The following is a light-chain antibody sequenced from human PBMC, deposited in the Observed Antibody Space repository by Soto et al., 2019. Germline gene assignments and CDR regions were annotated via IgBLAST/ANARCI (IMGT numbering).Light chain of an antibody. CDR1: SGHSSYI. CDR2: LEGSGSY. J-gene: IGLJ3*02. Sequence: QSVLTQSSSASASLGSSVKLTCTLSSGHSSYIIAWHQQQPGKAPRYLMKLEGSGSYNKGSGVPDRFSGSSSGADRYLTISNLRFDDEADYYCETWDSNTWVFGGETKVTVL. CDR3: ETWDSNTWV. V-gene: IGLV4-60*02.